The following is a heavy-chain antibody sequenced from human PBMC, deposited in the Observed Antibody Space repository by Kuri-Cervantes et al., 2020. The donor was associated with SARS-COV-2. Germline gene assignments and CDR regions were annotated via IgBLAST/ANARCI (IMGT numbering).Heavy chain of an antibody. J-gene: IGHJ5*02. Sequence: SETLSLTCTVSGGSISSSSYYWGWIRQPPGKGLEWIGSIYYSGSTYYNPSLKSRVTISVDTSKNQSSLKLSSVTAADTAVYYCARGDYCSSTSCSKRGDWFDPWGQGTLVTVSS. CDR1: GGSISSSSYY. CDR3: ARGDYCSSTSCSKRGDWFDP. D-gene: IGHD2-2*01. CDR2: IYYSGST. V-gene: IGHV4-39*07.